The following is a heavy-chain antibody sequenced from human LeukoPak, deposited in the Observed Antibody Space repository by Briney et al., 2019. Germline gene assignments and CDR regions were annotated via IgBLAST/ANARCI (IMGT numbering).Heavy chain of an antibody. CDR2: ISGSGSST. D-gene: IGHD4-17*01. J-gene: IGHJ4*02. CDR1: GFTFSSSA. V-gene: IGHV3-23*01. CDR3: AKGPTTVTTTYFDY. Sequence: GGSLRLSCAASGFTFSSSALSWVRQAPGKGLEWVSAISGSGSSTYYGDSVKGRFTIPRDNSKNTLYLQMNSLRAEDTAVYYCAKGPTTVTTTYFDYWGQGTLVTVSS.